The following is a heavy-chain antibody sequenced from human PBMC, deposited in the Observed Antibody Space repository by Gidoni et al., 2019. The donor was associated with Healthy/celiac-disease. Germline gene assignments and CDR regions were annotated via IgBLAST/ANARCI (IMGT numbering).Heavy chain of an antibody. J-gene: IGHJ3*02. CDR2: IWYDGSNK. CDR3: ARDLGATHAFDI. Sequence: QVQLVESGGGVVQSGRSLRLSCAASGFTFSSYGMHWVRQAPGKGLEWVAVIWYDGSNKYYADSVKGRFTISRDNSKNTLYLQMNSLRAEDTAVYYCARDLGATHAFDIWGQGTMVTVSS. V-gene: IGHV3-33*01. D-gene: IGHD1-26*01. CDR1: GFTFSSYG.